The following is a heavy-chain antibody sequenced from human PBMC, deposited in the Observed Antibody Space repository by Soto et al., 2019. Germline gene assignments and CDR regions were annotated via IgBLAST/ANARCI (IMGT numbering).Heavy chain of an antibody. J-gene: IGHJ5*02. Sequence: TGGSLRLSCAASGFTFSSYCMHWVRQAPGKGLEWVAVIWYDGSNKYYADSVKGRFTISRDNSKNTLYLQMNSLRAEDTAVYYCARVLSSGWINWFDPWGQGTLVTVSS. CDR3: ARVLSSGWINWFDP. V-gene: IGHV3-33*01. CDR1: GFTFSSYC. D-gene: IGHD6-19*01. CDR2: IWYDGSNK.